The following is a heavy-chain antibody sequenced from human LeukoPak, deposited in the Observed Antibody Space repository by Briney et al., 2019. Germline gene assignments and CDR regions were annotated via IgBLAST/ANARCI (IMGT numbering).Heavy chain of an antibody. CDR1: GGSISSSSYY. J-gene: IGHJ6*02. D-gene: IGHD3-9*01. V-gene: IGHV4-39*01. Sequence: PSETLSLTCTVSGGSISSSSYYWGRIRQPPGKGLEWIGSIYYSGSTYYNPSLKSRVTISVDTSKNQFSLKLSSVTAADAAVYDCARGVYDILTGYYGYYYYGMDVWGQGTTVTVSS. CDR2: IYYSGST. CDR3: ARGVYDILTGYYGYYYYGMDV.